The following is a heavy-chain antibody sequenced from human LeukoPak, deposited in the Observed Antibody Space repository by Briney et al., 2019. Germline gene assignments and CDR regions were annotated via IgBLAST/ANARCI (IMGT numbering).Heavy chain of an antibody. D-gene: IGHD2-2*01. V-gene: IGHV4-4*02. Sequence: SEALSLTCAVSGGSIINSNWWSWVRQPPGKGLEWIGEIDHSGSTSYNPSLKSRVTMSVDRSQNQFSLKLSSVTAADTAVYYCARGPPAKPGTGYYYGMDVWGQGTTVTVSS. CDR3: ARGPPAKPGTGYYYGMDV. CDR2: IDHSGST. CDR1: GGSIINSNW. J-gene: IGHJ6*02.